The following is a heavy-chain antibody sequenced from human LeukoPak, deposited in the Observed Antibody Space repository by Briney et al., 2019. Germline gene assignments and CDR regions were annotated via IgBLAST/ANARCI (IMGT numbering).Heavy chain of an antibody. V-gene: IGHV4-59*12. CDR2: IYYSGST. CDR3: ARGIAAASERALDI. Sequence: SETLSLTCTVSGGSIISYYWSWIRQPPGKGLEWVGQIYYSGSTNYNPSLKSRVTMSVDTSKNHFSLKMSSLTAADTAVYYCARGIAAASERALDIWGQGTMVTVSS. J-gene: IGHJ3*02. CDR1: GGSIISYY. D-gene: IGHD6-13*01.